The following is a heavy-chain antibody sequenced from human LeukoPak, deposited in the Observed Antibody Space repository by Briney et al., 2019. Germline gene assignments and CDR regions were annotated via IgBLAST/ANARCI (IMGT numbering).Heavy chain of an antibody. Sequence: KSSETLSLTCTVSGGSISSSSYYWGWIRQPPGKGLEWIGSIYYSGGTYYNPSLKSRVTISVDTSKNQFSLKLSSVTAADTAVYYCARSVGAAAGKRPARNFDYWGQGTLVTVSS. J-gene: IGHJ4*02. CDR3: ARSVGAAAGKRPARNFDY. D-gene: IGHD6-13*01. V-gene: IGHV4-39*07. CDR2: IYYSGGT. CDR1: GGSISSSSYY.